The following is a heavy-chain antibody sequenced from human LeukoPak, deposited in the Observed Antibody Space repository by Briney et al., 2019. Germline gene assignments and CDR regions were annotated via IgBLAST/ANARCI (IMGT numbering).Heavy chain of an antibody. CDR2: IRYDGSNK. CDR3: AGHSSGYYYRFDY. Sequence: GGSLRLSCATSGFTFRNYVMHWVRQAPGKGLEWVAFIRYDGSNKYYADSVKGRFTISRDNSKNTLYLQMNSLRAEDTAVYYCAGHSSGYYYRFDYWGQGTLVTVSS. CDR1: GFTFRNYV. J-gene: IGHJ4*02. V-gene: IGHV3-30*02. D-gene: IGHD3-22*01.